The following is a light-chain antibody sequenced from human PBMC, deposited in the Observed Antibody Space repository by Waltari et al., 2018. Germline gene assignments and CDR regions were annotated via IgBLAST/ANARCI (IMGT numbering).Light chain of an antibody. CDR3: QQYDNLLALT. V-gene: IGKV1-33*01. J-gene: IGKJ4*01. CDR1: QDISNY. CDR2: DAS. Sequence: DIQMTQSPSSLSASVGDRVTITCQASQDISNYLNWYQQKPGKAPKLLIYDASNLETGVPSRFSGSGSXTDFTFTISSLQPEDIXTYYCQQYDNLLALTXXXXTKVEIK.